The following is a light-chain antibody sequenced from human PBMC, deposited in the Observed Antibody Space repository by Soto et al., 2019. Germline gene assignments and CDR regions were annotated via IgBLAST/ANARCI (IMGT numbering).Light chain of an antibody. V-gene: IGLV2-14*01. J-gene: IGLJ1*01. CDR3: SSYTTSSLYV. CDR2: DVS. CDR1: NSDVGGYNY. Sequence: QSVLTQPASVSGSPGQSITISCNGTNSDVGGYNYVSWYQQHPGKAPKLMIYDVSYRPSGISNRFSGSKSDNTASLTISGLQAEDEADYYCSSYTTSSLYVFGTGTKVTVL.